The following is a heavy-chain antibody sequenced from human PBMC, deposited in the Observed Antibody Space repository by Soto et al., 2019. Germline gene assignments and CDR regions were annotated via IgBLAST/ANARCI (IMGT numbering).Heavy chain of an antibody. D-gene: IGHD3-3*01. V-gene: IGHV3-30-3*01. J-gene: IGHJ6*02. CDR2: ISYDGSNK. CDR1: GFTFSSYA. Sequence: QVQLVESGGGVVQPGRSLRLSCAASGFTFSSYAMHWVRQAPGKGLEWVAVISYDGSNKYYADSVKGRFTISRDNFKNSLYLQMNSLRAEGTAVYYCARDEIRFSWAYGMDVWGQGTTVTVSS. CDR3: ARDEIRFSWAYGMDV.